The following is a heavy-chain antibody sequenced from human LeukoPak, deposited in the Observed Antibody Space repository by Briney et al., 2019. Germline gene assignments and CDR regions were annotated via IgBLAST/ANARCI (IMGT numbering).Heavy chain of an antibody. CDR1: GFIFSDYY. J-gene: IGHJ4*02. V-gene: IGHV3-11*04. D-gene: IGHD3-3*01. CDR3: ARSPGPLRSGTYYFDY. Sequence: PGGSLRLSCAASGFIFSDYYMSWVRQAPGKGLEWVSAISGSGGSTYYADSVKGRFTISRDNAKNTLYLQMNSLRAEDTAVYYCARSPGPLRSGTYYFDYWGQGTLVTVSS. CDR2: ISGSGGST.